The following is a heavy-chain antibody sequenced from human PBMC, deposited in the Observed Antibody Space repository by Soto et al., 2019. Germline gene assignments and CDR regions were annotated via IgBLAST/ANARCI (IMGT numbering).Heavy chain of an antibody. Sequence: ASVKVSCKASGYTFTSYGISWVRQAPGQGLEWMGWISAYNGNTNYAQKLQGRVTMTTDTSTSTAYMELRSLRSDDTAVYYCARYCSSTSCSAVGYYYGMDVCGQRTTVTVSS. D-gene: IGHD2-2*01. J-gene: IGHJ6*02. CDR2: ISAYNGNT. V-gene: IGHV1-18*01. CDR1: GYTFTSYG. CDR3: ARYCSSTSCSAVGYYYGMDV.